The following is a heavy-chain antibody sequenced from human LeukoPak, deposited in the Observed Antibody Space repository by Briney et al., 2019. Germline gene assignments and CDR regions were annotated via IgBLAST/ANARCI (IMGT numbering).Heavy chain of an antibody. J-gene: IGHJ4*02. V-gene: IGHV4-39*01. CDR1: GASISSTSYY. CDR2: IHYGGSA. CDR3: ARLTFYYDGSGYYFDH. D-gene: IGHD3-22*01. Sequence: SETLSLTCTVSGASISSTSYYWGWIRHPPEKGLQWMGSIHYGGSAYYNPSLKSRITISVDTSKNQFYLKLSSVTATDTAVYYCARLTFYYDGSGYYFDHWGQGTLVTVSS.